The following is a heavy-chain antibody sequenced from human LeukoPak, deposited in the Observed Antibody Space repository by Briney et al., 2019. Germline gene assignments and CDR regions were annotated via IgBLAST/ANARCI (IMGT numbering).Heavy chain of an antibody. CDR1: GFTFRNYA. V-gene: IGHV3-23*01. D-gene: IGHD1-26*01. CDR3: AKRADSGRYRDFDY. J-gene: IGHJ4*02. CDR2: ISASDGST. Sequence: QPGGSLRLSCAASGFTFRNYAMSWGRLAAGKGLEWVSAISASDGSTYYADSVKGRFTISRDNSKNTLYLQMNSLRAEDTAVYYWAKRADSGRYRDFDYWGQGTLVTVSS.